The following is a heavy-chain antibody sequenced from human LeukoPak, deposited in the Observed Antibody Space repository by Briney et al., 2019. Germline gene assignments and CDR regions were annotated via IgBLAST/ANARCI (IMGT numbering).Heavy chain of an antibody. J-gene: IGHJ4*02. Sequence: SVKVSCKASGGTFSSYAISWVRQAPGQGLEWMGRIIPTLGIANYAQKFQGRVTITADKSTSTAYMELSSLRSEDTAVYYCASWIAAAEFDYWGQGTLVTVSS. D-gene: IGHD6-13*01. CDR2: IIPTLGIA. CDR1: GGTFSSYA. V-gene: IGHV1-69*04. CDR3: ASWIAAAEFDY.